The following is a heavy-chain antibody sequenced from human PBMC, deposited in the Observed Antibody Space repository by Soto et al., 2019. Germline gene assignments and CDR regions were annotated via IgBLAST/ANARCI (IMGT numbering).Heavy chain of an antibody. J-gene: IGHJ4*02. CDR3: ARRYGGAFDY. V-gene: IGHV4-59*08. D-gene: IGHD4-17*01. CDR1: GGSISSYY. Sequence: PSETLSLTCTVSGGSISSYYWSWIRQPPGKGLEWIGYIYYSGSTNYNPSLKSRVTISVDTSKNQFSLKLTSVTAADTAVYYCARRYGGAFDYWGQGPRSPSPQ. CDR2: IYYSGST.